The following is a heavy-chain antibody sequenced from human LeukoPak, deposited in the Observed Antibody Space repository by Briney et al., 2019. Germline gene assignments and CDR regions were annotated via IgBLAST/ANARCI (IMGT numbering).Heavy chain of an antibody. CDR1: GFTFSSYA. CDR2: LSGSGANT. D-gene: IGHD2-15*01. V-gene: IGHV3-23*01. Sequence: GSLRLSCATSGFTFSSYAMSWVRQAPGKGLEWVSALSGSGANTYYADSVKGRFTISRDNSKNTLYLQVNSLRAEDTAVYYCAKGVGCSGGTCYSGHGMDVWGQGTTVTVSS. J-gene: IGHJ6*02. CDR3: AKGVGCSGGTCYSGHGMDV.